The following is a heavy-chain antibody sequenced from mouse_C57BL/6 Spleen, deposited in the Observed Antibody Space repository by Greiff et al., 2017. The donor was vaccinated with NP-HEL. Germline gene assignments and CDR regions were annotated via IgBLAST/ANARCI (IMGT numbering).Heavy chain of an antibody. CDR3: ARDTTWNYFDY. V-gene: IGHV1-26*01. CDR2: INPNNGGT. Sequence: EVQLQQSEPELVKPGASVKISCKASGYTFTDYYMNWVKQSHGKSLEWIGDINPNNGGTSYNQKFKGKATLTVDKSSSTAYMELRSLTSEDSAVYYCARDTTWNYFDYWGQGTTLTVSS. CDR1: GYTFTDYY. D-gene: IGHD5-5*01. J-gene: IGHJ2*01.